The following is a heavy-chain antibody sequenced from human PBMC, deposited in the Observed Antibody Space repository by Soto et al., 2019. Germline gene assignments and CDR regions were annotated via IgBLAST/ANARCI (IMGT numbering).Heavy chain of an antibody. J-gene: IGHJ4*02. CDR3: ARDFGYYDSSGYSPFDY. CDR1: GGTFSSYT. D-gene: IGHD3-22*01. V-gene: IGHV1-69*04. CDR2: IIPILGIA. Sequence: SVKVSCKASGGTFSSYTISWVRQAPGQGLEWMGRIIPILGIANYAQKIQGRVTITADKSTSTAYMELSSLRSEDTAVYYCARDFGYYDSSGYSPFDYWGQGTLVTVSS.